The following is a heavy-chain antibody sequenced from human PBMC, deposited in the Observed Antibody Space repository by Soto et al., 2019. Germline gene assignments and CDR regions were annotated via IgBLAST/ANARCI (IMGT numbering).Heavy chain of an antibody. J-gene: IGHJ6*02. Sequence: EVQLVESGGGLVQPGGSLRLSCAASGFTFSSYWMHWVRQAPGKGLVWVSRIKFDGSSTNYADSVRGRFTISRDNAKNTVYWQMNSLRDEDTAVYYCARGIRNYYGTDVWGQGTTVSVSS. CDR3: ARGIRNYYGTDV. CDR1: GFTFSSYW. D-gene: IGHD5-18*01. CDR2: IKFDGSST. V-gene: IGHV3-74*01.